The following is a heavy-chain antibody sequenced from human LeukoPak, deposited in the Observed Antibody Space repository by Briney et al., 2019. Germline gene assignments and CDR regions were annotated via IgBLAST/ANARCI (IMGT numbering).Heavy chain of an antibody. Sequence: GGSLRLSCAASGFTFSSYAMHWVRQAPGKGLEWVAVISYDGSNKYYADSVKGRFTISRDNSKNTLYLQMNSLRAEDTAVYYCARWARGAFDIWGQGTMVTVSS. CDR3: ARWARGAFDI. J-gene: IGHJ3*02. CDR2: ISYDGSNK. CDR1: GFTFSSYA. V-gene: IGHV3-30*04.